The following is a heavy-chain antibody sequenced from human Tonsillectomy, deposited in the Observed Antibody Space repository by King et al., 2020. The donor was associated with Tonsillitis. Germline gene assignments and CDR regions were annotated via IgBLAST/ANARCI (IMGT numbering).Heavy chain of an antibody. J-gene: IGHJ5*02. V-gene: IGHV4-61*02. CDR3: ARGGDLSTGGSLFDP. Sequence: QLQESGPGLVKPSQTLSLTCTVSGASISSANYYWRWIRQPAGKGLEWIGRIYTTGSTNYNPSLESRVTMSTDTSRNQFSLKLSSVTAADTAVYYCARGGDLSTGGSLFDPWGQGTLVTVSS. CDR1: GASISSANYY. CDR2: IYTTGST. D-gene: IGHD3-9*01.